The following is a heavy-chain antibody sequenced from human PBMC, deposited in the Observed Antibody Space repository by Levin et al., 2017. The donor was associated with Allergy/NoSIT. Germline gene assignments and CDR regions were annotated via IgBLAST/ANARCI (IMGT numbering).Heavy chain of an antibody. CDR3: ARGSLVSAGSGSYFWFDP. CDR1: GGSIRGSSYF. V-gene: IGHV4-39*01. D-gene: IGHD3-10*01. Sequence: SETLSLTCSVSGGSIRGSSYFWGWIRQPPGKGLEWIGSIFYSGYTYHNLSLKSRATMSVDTPTNEFSLKLTSVTVADTAVYYCARGSLVSAGSGSYFWFDPWGQGTLVTVSS. CDR2: IFYSGYT. J-gene: IGHJ5*02.